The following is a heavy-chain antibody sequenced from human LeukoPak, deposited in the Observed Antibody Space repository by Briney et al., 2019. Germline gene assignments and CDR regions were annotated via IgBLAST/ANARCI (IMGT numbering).Heavy chain of an antibody. Sequence: PSETLSLTCTVSADAISSSSYYWGWIRQPPGKGLKWIGTIYYSGNTYYNPSLKSRVTISVDTSKNQFFLKLSSVTAADTALYYCVRHPSAGGGDFYGMDVWGQGTTVTVSS. V-gene: IGHV4-39*01. D-gene: IGHD2-8*02. CDR1: ADAISSSSYY. CDR2: IYYSGNT. J-gene: IGHJ6*02. CDR3: VRHPSAGGGDFYGMDV.